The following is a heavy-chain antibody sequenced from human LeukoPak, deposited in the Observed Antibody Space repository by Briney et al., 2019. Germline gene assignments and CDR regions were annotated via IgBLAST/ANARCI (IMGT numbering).Heavy chain of an antibody. CDR1: GGSFSGYY. V-gene: IGHV4-34*01. CDR2: INHSGST. D-gene: IGHD6-13*01. CDR3: ARLYSSSSSGYYFDY. J-gene: IGHJ4*02. Sequence: SETLSFTCAVYGGSFSGYYWSWIRQPPGKGLEWIGEINHSGSTNYNPSLKSRVTISVDTSKNQLSLKLSSVTAADTAVYYCARLYSSSSSGYYFDYWGQGTLVTVSS.